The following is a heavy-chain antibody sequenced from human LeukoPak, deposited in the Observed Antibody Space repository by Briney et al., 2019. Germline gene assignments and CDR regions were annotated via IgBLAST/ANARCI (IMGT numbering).Heavy chain of an antibody. CDR3: ARDRSIAVAGTFVY. CDR2: ISSSSSYI. V-gene: IGHV3-21*01. D-gene: IGHD6-19*01. Sequence: GGSLRLSCAASGFTFSSYSMNWVRQAPGKGLEWVSSISSSSSYIYYADSVKGRFTISRDNAKNSLYLQMNSLRAEDTAVYYCARDRSIAVAGTFVYWGQGTLVTVSS. J-gene: IGHJ4*02. CDR1: GFTFSSYS.